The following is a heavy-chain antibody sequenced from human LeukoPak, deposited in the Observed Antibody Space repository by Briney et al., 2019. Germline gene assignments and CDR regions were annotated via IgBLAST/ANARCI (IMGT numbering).Heavy chain of an antibody. Sequence: GGSLRLSCTASGFKFDDYDMSWVRQVPGKGLEWVSSISVRSNYRYYADSVRGRFTISRDDARDSLFLQMNSLRAEDTAVYFCVRLRRNSDRSGYYYYVHWGQGTLVTVSS. V-gene: IGHV3-21*01. D-gene: IGHD3-22*01. CDR2: ISVRSNYR. J-gene: IGHJ4*02. CDR1: GFKFDDYD. CDR3: VRLRRNSDRSGYYYYVH.